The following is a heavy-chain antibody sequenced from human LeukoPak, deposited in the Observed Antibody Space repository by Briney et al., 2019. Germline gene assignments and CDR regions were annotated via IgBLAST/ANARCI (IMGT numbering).Heavy chain of an antibody. CDR1: GFTFSSYT. D-gene: IGHD6-13*01. Sequence: PGGSLRLSCAASGFTFSSYTMHWVRQAPGKGLEWVAVISYDGSNTYYADSVKGRFTISRDISKNTLYLQMNSLRAEDTAVYYCARVGLTAAAGTYDYWGQGTLVTVSS. V-gene: IGHV3-30-3*01. J-gene: IGHJ4*02. CDR2: ISYDGSNT. CDR3: ARVGLTAAAGTYDY.